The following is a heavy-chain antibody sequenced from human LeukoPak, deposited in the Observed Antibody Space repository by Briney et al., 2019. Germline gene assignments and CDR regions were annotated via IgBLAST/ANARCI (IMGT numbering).Heavy chain of an antibody. V-gene: IGHV3-30*02. CDR3: ASWSREYYFDY. CDR2: IRYDGSNK. CDR1: GFTFSSYG. J-gene: IGHJ4*02. Sequence: GGSLRLSCAASGFTFSSYGMHWVRQAPGKGLEWVAFIRYDGSNKYYADSVKGRFTISRDNSKNTLYLQMNSLRAEDTAVYYCASWSREYYFDYWGQGTLVTVSS.